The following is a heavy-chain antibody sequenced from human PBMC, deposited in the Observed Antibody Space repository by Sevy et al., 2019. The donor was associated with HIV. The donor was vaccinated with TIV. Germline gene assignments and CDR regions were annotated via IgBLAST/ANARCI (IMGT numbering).Heavy chain of an antibody. V-gene: IGHV4-30-4*01. Sequence: SETLSLTCTVSGGSISSGDYYWSWIRQPPGKGLEWIGYIYYSGSTYYNPSLKSRVTISVDTSKNQFSLRLSSVTAADPAVYYCARDRSATDWLPYGMDVWGQGTTVTVSS. CDR3: ARDRSATDWLPYGMDV. J-gene: IGHJ6*02. D-gene: IGHD3-9*01. CDR2: IYYSGST. CDR1: GGSISSGDYY.